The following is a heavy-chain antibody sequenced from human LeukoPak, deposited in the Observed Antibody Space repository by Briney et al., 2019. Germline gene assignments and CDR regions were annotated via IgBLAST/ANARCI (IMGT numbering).Heavy chain of an antibody. Sequence: PSGTPSLTGSVSGGSISSSNWWRRVRQPPGKGLEWIGEIYHSGSTNYNPSLKSRVTISVDKSKNQFSLNLSSVTAADTAMYYCARSPVLRYCDWLRAFDIWGQGTMVSVSS. D-gene: IGHD3-9*01. CDR2: IYHSGST. J-gene: IGHJ3*02. CDR1: GGSISSSNW. CDR3: ARSPVLRYCDWLRAFDI. V-gene: IGHV4-4*02.